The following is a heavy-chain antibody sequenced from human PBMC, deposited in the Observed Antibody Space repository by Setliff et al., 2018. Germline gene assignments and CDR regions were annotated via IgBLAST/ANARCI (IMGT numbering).Heavy chain of an antibody. J-gene: IGHJ5*02. Sequence: GGSLRLSCAASGFTFSSYSMNWVRQAPGKGLEWVSYISSSSSTTYYADSVKGRFTISRDNSKNTLYLQMNSLRAEDTAVYYCARLYYNFWSGYFWEHAQFDPWGQGTLVTVSS. V-gene: IGHV3-48*01. CDR3: ARLYYNFWSGYFWEHAQFDP. D-gene: IGHD3-3*01. CDR2: ISSSSSTT. CDR1: GFTFSSYS.